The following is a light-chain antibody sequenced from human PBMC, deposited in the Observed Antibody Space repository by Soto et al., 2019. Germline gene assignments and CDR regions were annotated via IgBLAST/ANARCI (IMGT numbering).Light chain of an antibody. CDR2: SAS. CDR1: QSISSN. Sequence: EIVMTQSPATLSVSPGERATLSCRASQSISSNLAWYQQKPGQTPRLLIYSASTRATGVPARFSGSESGTEFTLTISSLQSEDFAVYYCQQYYDWPRTFGPGTKVDIK. J-gene: IGKJ3*01. CDR3: QQYYDWPRT. V-gene: IGKV3-15*01.